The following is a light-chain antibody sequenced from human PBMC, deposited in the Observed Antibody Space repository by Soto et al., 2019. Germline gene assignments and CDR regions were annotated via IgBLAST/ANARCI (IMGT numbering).Light chain of an antibody. Sequence: ELVMTQSPVTLYVSPRERATLSGRASQSVSSNLACYQQKPGQAPRLLIYGASPLTPGNPARFSGSGSGTEFTRTISSLQSEDFAVDYCQQDNYWPDTSGPGTKLDIK. J-gene: IGKJ3*01. CDR2: GAS. CDR3: QQDNYWPDT. V-gene: IGKV3D-15*01. CDR1: QSVSSN.